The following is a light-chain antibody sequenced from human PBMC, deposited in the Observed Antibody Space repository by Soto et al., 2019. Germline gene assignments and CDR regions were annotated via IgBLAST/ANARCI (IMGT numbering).Light chain of an antibody. V-gene: IGKV3-15*01. CDR3: QQHGSWGIT. J-gene: IGKJ3*01. CDR1: QSVSSN. Sequence: EIVMTQSPATLSVSPGERATLSCRASQSVSSNLAWYQQKPGQAPRLLIYGASTRATGIPDRFSGSGSGTDFTLTISRLEPEDFAVYYCQQHGSWGITFGPGTKVDIK. CDR2: GAS.